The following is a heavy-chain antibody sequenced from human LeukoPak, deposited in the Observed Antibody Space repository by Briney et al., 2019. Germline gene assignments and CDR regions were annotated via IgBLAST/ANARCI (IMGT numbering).Heavy chain of an antibody. Sequence: SQTLSLTCAVSGGSISSGGYSWSWIRQPPGKGLEWIGYIYHSGSTYYNPSLKSRVTISVDRSKNQFSLKLSSVTAADTAVYYCARHQGYYYYYGMDVWGQGTTVTVSS. CDR2: IYHSGST. J-gene: IGHJ6*02. CDR3: ARHQGYYYYYGMDV. CDR1: GGSISSGGYS. V-gene: IGHV4-30-2*01.